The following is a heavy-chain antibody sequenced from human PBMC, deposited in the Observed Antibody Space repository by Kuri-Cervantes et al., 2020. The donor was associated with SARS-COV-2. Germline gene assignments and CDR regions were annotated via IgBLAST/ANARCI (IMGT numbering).Heavy chain of an antibody. Sequence: SETLSLTCAISGESVSSNSAAWNWIRQSPSRGLEWLGRTYYRSKWYNDYAVSVKSRITINPDTSKNQFSLQLNSVTPEDTAVYYCERTYGSGTPPSYWGQGTLVTVSS. CDR3: ERTYGSGTPPSY. CDR2: TYYRSKWYN. J-gene: IGHJ4*02. CDR1: GESVSSNSAA. D-gene: IGHD3-10*01. V-gene: IGHV6-1*01.